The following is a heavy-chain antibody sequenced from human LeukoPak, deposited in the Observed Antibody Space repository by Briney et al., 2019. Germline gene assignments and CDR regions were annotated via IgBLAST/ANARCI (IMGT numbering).Heavy chain of an antibody. Sequence: SVKVSCKASGGTFSSYAISWVRQAPEQGLEWMGGIIPIFGTANYAQKFQGRVTITADEFTSTAYMELSSLRSEDTAVYYCASGREVSATGTTACDYWGQGTLVTVSS. CDR2: IIPIFGTA. D-gene: IGHD1-1*01. CDR3: ASGREVSATGTTACDY. J-gene: IGHJ4*02. CDR1: GGTFSSYA. V-gene: IGHV1-69*13.